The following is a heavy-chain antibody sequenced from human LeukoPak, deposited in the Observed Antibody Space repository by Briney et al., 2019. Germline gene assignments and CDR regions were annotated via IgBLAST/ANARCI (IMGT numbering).Heavy chain of an antibody. V-gene: IGHV1-46*01. D-gene: IGHD3-22*01. CDR2: INPSGGST. J-gene: IGHJ4*02. CDR3: ARDDNYDRSGYYRSDYYFEY. CDR1: GYSFTSYY. Sequence: ASVKVSCKASGYSFTSYYMHWVRQAPGQGLEWMGIINPSGGSTSYAQKFQGRVTMTRDTSTSTVYMEVSSLGSEDTAVYYCARDDNYDRSGYYRSDYYFEYWGQGTLVTVSS.